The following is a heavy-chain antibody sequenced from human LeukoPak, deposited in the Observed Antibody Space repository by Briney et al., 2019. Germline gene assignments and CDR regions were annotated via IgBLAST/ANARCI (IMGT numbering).Heavy chain of an antibody. CDR3: ARGSGGNFDY. Sequence: GGSLRLSCAASGFTFSSYAMSWVRQAPGKGLEWVSAISGSGGSTYYADSVKGRFTISRENAKNSLYLQMNSLRAGDTAVYYCARGSGGNFDYWGQGTLVTVSS. D-gene: IGHD4-23*01. CDR1: GFTFSSYA. V-gene: IGHV3-23*01. CDR2: ISGSGGST. J-gene: IGHJ4*02.